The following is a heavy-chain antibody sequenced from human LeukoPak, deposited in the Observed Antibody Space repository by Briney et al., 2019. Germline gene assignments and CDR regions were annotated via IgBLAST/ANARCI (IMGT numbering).Heavy chain of an antibody. CDR3: ARHKDIVVVPAAIIGWFDP. V-gene: IGHV1-69*05. D-gene: IGHD2-2*02. CDR2: IIPIFGTA. J-gene: IGHJ5*02. Sequence: GASVKVSCKASGGTFNSYAISWVRQAPGQGLEWMGGIIPIFGTANYAQKFQGRVTITTDESTSTAYMELSSLRSEDTAVYYCARHKDIVVVPAAIIGWFDPWGQGTLVTVSS. CDR1: GGTFNSYA.